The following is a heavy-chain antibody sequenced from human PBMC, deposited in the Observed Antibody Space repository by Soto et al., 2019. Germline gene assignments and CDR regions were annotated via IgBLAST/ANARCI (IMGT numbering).Heavy chain of an antibody. Sequence: QVQLVQSGAEVKKPGSSVKVSCKASGGTFSSYAISWVRQAPGQGLEWMGGIIPISGTANYAQKFQGRVTITADESTSTDYMELSSLRCEDTAVYYCARSQGSSTSLEIYYYYYYGMDVWGQGTTVNVSS. CDR1: GGTFSSYA. V-gene: IGHV1-69*01. D-gene: IGHD2-2*01. J-gene: IGHJ6*02. CDR3: ARSQGSSTSLEIYYYYYYGMDV. CDR2: IIPISGTA.